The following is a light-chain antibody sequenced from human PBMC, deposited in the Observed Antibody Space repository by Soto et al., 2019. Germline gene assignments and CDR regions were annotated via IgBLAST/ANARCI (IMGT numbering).Light chain of an antibody. CDR3: QQYASSVVYT. J-gene: IGKJ2*01. CDR2: AAS. Sequence: EIVLTQSPGTLSLSPGETATLSCRASQSLTTRYCAWYQQKHGQAPRLLIYAASTMATGTPDRFSGSGSGTDFTRTISSLEPEEFAVYFCQQYASSVVYTFGQGTKLEIK. CDR1: QSLTTRY. V-gene: IGKV3-20*01.